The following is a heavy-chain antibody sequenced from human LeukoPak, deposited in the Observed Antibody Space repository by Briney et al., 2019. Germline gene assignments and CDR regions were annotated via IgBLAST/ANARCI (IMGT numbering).Heavy chain of an antibody. Sequence: GRSLRLSCAASGFTFDDYAMHWVRQAPGKGLEWVSGISWNSGSIGYADSVKGRFTISRDNAKNSLYLQMNSLRAEDTALYYCAKDIMARRYGDANWFDPWGQGTLVTVSS. CDR3: AKDIMARRYGDANWFDP. D-gene: IGHD4-17*01. CDR2: ISWNSGSI. J-gene: IGHJ5*02. CDR1: GFTFDDYA. V-gene: IGHV3-9*01.